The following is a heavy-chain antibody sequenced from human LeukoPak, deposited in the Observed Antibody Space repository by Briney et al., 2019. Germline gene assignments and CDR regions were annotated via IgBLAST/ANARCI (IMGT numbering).Heavy chain of an antibody. CDR3: AKDRRATLYGEFDY. D-gene: IGHD3-3*01. J-gene: IGHJ4*02. Sequence: GGSLRLSCAASGFTFSSYAMGWVRQAPGKGLEWVSAISGGSVGTYYADSVKGRFTFSRDNSKNTLYLQMNSLRAEDTAVYYCAKDRRATLYGEFDYWGQGTLVTVSS. CDR2: ISGGSVGT. V-gene: IGHV3-23*01. CDR1: GFTFSSYA.